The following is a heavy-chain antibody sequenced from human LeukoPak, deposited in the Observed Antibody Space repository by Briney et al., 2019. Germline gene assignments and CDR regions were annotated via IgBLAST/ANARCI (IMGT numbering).Heavy chain of an antibody. CDR3: AKGIPYYDIFTAYHNKGDFDY. V-gene: IGHV3-30-3*02. D-gene: IGHD3-9*01. J-gene: IGHJ4*02. Sequence: DFHADSVKGRFTISRDNSRATVFLRMNSLRPEDTAVYYCAKGIPYYDIFTAYHNKGDFDYWGQGTLVTVAS. CDR2: D.